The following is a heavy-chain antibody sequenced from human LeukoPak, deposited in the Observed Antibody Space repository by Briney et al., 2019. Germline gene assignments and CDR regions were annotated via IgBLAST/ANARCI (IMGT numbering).Heavy chain of an antibody. Sequence: ASVKVSCKASGYTFTSYGISWVRQAPGQGLEWMGWISAYNGNTNYAQKLQGRVTMTTDTSTSTAYMELRSLRSDGTAVYYCARVRYDSSGYYCYDYWGQGTLVTVSS. V-gene: IGHV1-18*01. CDR3: ARVRYDSSGYYCYDY. CDR2: ISAYNGNT. J-gene: IGHJ4*02. D-gene: IGHD3-22*01. CDR1: GYTFTSYG.